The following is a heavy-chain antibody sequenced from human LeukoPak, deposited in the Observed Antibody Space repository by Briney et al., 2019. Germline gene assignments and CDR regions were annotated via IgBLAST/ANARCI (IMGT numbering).Heavy chain of an antibody. CDR1: GFTFSSYS. D-gene: IGHD3-22*01. Sequence: GGSLRLSCAASGFTFSSYSMNWVRQAPGKGLEWVSFISSSSSYIYYADSVKGRFTISRDNAKNSLYLQMNSLRAEDTAVYYCASVSNYYDSSGREYYYYYYGMDVWGQGTTVTVSS. J-gene: IGHJ6*02. V-gene: IGHV3-21*01. CDR2: ISSSSSYI. CDR3: ASVSNYYDSSGREYYYYYYGMDV.